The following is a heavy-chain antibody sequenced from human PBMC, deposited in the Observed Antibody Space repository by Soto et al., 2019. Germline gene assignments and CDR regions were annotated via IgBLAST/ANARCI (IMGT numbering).Heavy chain of an antibody. V-gene: IGHV3-13*01. CDR1: GFTFSSYG. CDR2: IGTAGDT. CDR3: ARDYYYGSGGSDYYYYGMDV. J-gene: IGHJ6*02. Sequence: LRLSCAASGFTFSSYGMHWVRQATGKGLEWVSAIGTAGDTYYPGSVKGRFTISRENAKNSLYLQMNSLRAGDTAVYYCARDYYYGSGGSDYYYYGMDVWGQGTTVTVSS. D-gene: IGHD3-10*01.